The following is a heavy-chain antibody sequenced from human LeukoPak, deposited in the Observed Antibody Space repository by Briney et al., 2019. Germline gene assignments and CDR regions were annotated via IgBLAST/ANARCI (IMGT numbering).Heavy chain of an antibody. CDR2: INHSGST. D-gene: IGHD3-22*01. V-gene: IGHV4-34*01. CDR1: GGSFSGYY. J-gene: IGHJ4*02. Sequence: SETLSLTCAVYGGSFSGYYWSWIRQPPGKGLEWIGEINHSGSTNYNPSLTSRVTISVDTSKNQFSLKLRSVTAADTAVYSCARGLTYYYDSSGYYFLDYWGQGTLVTVSS. CDR3: ARGLTYYYDSSGYYFLDY.